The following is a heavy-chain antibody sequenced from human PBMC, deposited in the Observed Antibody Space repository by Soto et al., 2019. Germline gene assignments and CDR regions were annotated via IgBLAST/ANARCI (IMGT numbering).Heavy chain of an antibody. CDR2: TYYMSKWYN. Sequence: PWPTLSLTCAISGYSVSSNSAAWNWIRQSPSRGLEWLGRTYYMSKWYNDYAVSVKSRITINPDTSKNQFSMQLNSVTPEDTAVYYCARATGYSSSWSQNWFDPWVQGTLVTVS. CDR1: GYSVSSNSAA. D-gene: IGHD6-13*01. J-gene: IGHJ5*02. CDR3: ARATGYSSSWSQNWFDP. V-gene: IGHV6-1*01.